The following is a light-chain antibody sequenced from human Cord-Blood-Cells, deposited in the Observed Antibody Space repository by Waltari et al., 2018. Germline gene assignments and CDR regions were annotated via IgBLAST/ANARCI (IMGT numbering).Light chain of an antibody. CDR2: EGS. Sequence: QSALTQPASVSGSPGQSITIPWTGTSSAVGRYNLVSWYQQHPGKAPKLMIYEGSKRPSGVSNRFSGSKSGNTASLTISGLQAEDEADYYCCSYAGSSTFVFGTGTKVTVL. CDR3: CSYAGSSTFV. V-gene: IGLV2-23*01. CDR1: SSAVGRYNL. J-gene: IGLJ1*01.